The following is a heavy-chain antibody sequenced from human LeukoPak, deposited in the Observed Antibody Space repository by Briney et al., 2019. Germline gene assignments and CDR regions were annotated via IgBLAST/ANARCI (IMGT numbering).Heavy chain of an antibody. D-gene: IGHD6-13*01. CDR3: ARVSGSSSWSRYFFDS. Sequence: SVKVSCKASGGTFSSYAVSWVRQAPGQGLEWMGGIIPIFGTANYAQKFQGRVTITADESTSTAYMELSSLRSDDTAVYFCARVSGSSSWSRYFFDSWGQGTLVTVSS. CDR2: IIPIFGTA. V-gene: IGHV1-69*01. J-gene: IGHJ4*02. CDR1: GGTFSSYA.